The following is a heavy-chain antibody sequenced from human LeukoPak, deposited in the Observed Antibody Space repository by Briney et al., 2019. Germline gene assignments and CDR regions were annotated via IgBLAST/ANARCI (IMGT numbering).Heavy chain of an antibody. Sequence: SETLSLTCAVYGGSFSGYYWSWIRQPAGKGLEWIGRIYTSGSTNYNPSLKSRVTMSVDTSKNQFSLKLSSVTAADTAVYYCARVDSSGWYYTDYWGQGTLVTVSS. V-gene: IGHV4-59*10. D-gene: IGHD6-19*01. CDR1: GGSFSGYY. J-gene: IGHJ4*02. CDR3: ARVDSSGWYYTDY. CDR2: IYTSGST.